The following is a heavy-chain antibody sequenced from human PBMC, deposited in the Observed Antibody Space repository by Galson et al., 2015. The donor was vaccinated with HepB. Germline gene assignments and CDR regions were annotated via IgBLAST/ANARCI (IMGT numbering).Heavy chain of an antibody. Sequence: VKVSCKVSGYTFTDYYMHWVQQAPGKGLEWMGLVDPEDGETIYADKFQGRVTITADTSTDTAYMELSSLRSEDTAVYYCAYVLRYSRHMDVWGKGTTVTVSS. V-gene: IGHV1-69-2*01. J-gene: IGHJ6*03. CDR1: GYTFTDYY. CDR3: AYVLRYSRHMDV. D-gene: IGHD3-9*01. CDR2: VDPEDGET.